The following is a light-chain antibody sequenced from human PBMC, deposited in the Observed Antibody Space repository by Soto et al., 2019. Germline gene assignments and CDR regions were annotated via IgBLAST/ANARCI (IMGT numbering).Light chain of an antibody. V-gene: IGLV4-69*01. CDR3: QTWGTGFPI. CDR1: SGHSSYA. J-gene: IGLJ2*01. CDR2: VNSDGSH. Sequence: QAVVTQSPSASASLGASVKLTCTLSSGHSSYAIAWHQQQPEKGPRYLMKVNSDGSHSEGDGIPDRFSGSSSGAERYLTISSLQSEDEADYYCQTWGTGFPIFGGGTKVTVL.